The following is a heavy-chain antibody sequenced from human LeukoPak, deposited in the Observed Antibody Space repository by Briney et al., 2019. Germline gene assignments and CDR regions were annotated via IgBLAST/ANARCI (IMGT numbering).Heavy chain of an antibody. J-gene: IGHJ4*02. V-gene: IGHV3-30*02. Sequence: PGGSLRLSCAASGFNFNIYSMNWFRQAPGKGLEWVAFIRYDGSNKYYADSVKGRFTISRDNSKNTLYLQMNSLRAEDTAVYYCAKDFPSYHNYLFDYWGQGTLVTVSS. CDR2: IRYDGSNK. D-gene: IGHD5-24*01. CDR1: GFNFNIYS. CDR3: AKDFPSYHNYLFDY.